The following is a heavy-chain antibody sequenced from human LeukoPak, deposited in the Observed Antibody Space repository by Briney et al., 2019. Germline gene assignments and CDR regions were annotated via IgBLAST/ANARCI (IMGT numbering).Heavy chain of an antibody. Sequence: GGSLRLSCAASGFTFSSYWMSWVRQAPGKGLEWVAVISYDGGKKADSVKGRFTISRDNSKNTLYLQMTSLRAEDTAVYYCARDSSDYWGQGTLVTVSS. CDR1: GFTFSSYW. CDR3: ARDSSDY. V-gene: IGHV3-30*03. CDR2: ISYDGGKK. J-gene: IGHJ4*02.